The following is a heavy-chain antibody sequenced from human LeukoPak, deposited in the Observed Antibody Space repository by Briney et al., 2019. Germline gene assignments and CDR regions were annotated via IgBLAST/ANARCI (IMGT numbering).Heavy chain of an antibody. CDR3: AKDIGFGELLWSCFDY. V-gene: IGHV3-9*01. J-gene: IGHJ4*02. CDR2: ISWNSGSI. CDR1: GFTFDDYA. Sequence: GGSLRLSCAASGFTFDDYAMHWVRQAPGKGLEWVSGISWNSGSIGYADSVKGRFTISRDNAKNSLYLQMNSLRAEDAALYYCAKDIGFGELLWSCFDYWGQGTLVTVSS. D-gene: IGHD3-10*01.